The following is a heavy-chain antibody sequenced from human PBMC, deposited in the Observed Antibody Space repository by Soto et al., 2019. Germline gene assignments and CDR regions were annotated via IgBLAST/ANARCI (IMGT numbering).Heavy chain of an antibody. CDR2: IIPIFGTA. J-gene: IGHJ3*02. D-gene: IGHD3-10*01. CDR1: GGTFSSYA. V-gene: IGHV1-69*13. CDR3: ARTMVRGVIVSDAFDI. Sequence: SVKVSCKASGGTFSSYAISWVRQAPGQGLEWMGGIIPIFGTANYAQKFQGRVTITADESTSTAYMELSSLRSEDTAVYYCARTMVRGVIVSDAFDIWGQGTMVTVSS.